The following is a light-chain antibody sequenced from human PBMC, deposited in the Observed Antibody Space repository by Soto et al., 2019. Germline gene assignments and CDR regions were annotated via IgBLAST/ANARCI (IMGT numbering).Light chain of an antibody. CDR1: SSDVGGYNY. CDR2: LVS. J-gene: IGLJ1*01. Sequence: QSVLTQPRSVSGSPGQSVTISCTGTSSDVGGYNYVSWYQQHPGKAPKVMIYLVSKRPSGVPDRFSGSKSGNTASLTISGLQAEAEADYYCFSYAGNYIYVFGNATKVTV. CDR3: FSYAGNYIYV. V-gene: IGLV2-11*01.